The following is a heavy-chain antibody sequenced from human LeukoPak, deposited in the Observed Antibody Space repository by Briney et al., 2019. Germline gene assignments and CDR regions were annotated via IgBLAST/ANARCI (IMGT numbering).Heavy chain of an antibody. J-gene: IGHJ4*02. CDR3: AREMGGSSWETFDY. CDR1: GGSVSSGSYY. V-gene: IGHV4-61*01. Sequence: PSETLSLTCTVSGGSVSSGSYYWSWIRQPPGKGLEWIGYIYYSGSTNYNPSLKSRVTISVDTSKNQFSLKLSSVTAADTAVYYCAREMGGSSWETFDYWGQGTLVTVSS. CDR2: IYYSGST. D-gene: IGHD6-13*01.